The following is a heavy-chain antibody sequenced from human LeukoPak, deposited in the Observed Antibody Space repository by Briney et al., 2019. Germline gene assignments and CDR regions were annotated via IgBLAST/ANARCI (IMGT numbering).Heavy chain of an antibody. CDR3: AKDLLRQWLADYYYYMDV. Sequence: GGSLRLSCAASGFTFSSYAMSWVRQAPGKGLEWVSAISGSGGSTYYADPVKGRFTISRDNSKNTLYLQMNSLRAEDTAVYYCAKDLLRQWLADYYYYMDVWGKGTTVTVSS. CDR1: GFTFSSYA. J-gene: IGHJ6*03. V-gene: IGHV3-23*01. CDR2: ISGSGGST. D-gene: IGHD6-19*01.